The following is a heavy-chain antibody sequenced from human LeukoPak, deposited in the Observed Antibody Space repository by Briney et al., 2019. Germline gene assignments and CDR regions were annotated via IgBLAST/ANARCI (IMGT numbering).Heavy chain of an antibody. CDR3: ARGHCSGGSCHGAFDI. D-gene: IGHD2-15*01. V-gene: IGHV3-21*01. CDR2: ISSSSSYI. CDR1: GFTFSSYS. J-gene: IGHJ3*02. Sequence: GGSLRLSCAASGFTFSSYSMNWVRQAPGKGLEWVSSISSSSSYIYYADSVKGRFTISRDNAKNSLYLQMNSLRAEDTAVYYCARGHCSGGSCHGAFDIRGQGTMVTVSS.